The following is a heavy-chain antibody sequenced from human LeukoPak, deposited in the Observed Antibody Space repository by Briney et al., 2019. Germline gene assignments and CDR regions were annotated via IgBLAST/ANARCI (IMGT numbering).Heavy chain of an antibody. D-gene: IGHD1-14*01. V-gene: IGHV3-48*04. J-gene: IGHJ4*02. CDR1: GFTFSSYS. Sequence: PGGSLGLSCAASGFTFSSYSMNWVRQAPGKGLEWVSYISSSSSTIYYVDSVKGRFTISRDNAKNSLYLQMNSLRAEDTAVYYCARDAPDSFTEGDWGQGTLVTVSS. CDR2: ISSSSSTI. CDR3: ARDAPDSFTEGD.